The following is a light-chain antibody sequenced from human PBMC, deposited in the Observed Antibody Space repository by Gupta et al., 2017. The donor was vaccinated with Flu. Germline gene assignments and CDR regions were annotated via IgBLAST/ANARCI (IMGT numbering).Light chain of an antibody. Sequence: SYELTQPPSVSVSPGQTASITCSGDKLGDKYACWYQQKSGQPPVLVIYQDTKRPSGIPERFSGSNSGNTATLTISGTQAMDEADYYCQAWDSSVVFGGGTKLTVL. CDR3: QAWDSSVV. CDR2: QDT. J-gene: IGLJ2*01. V-gene: IGLV3-1*01. CDR1: KLGDKY.